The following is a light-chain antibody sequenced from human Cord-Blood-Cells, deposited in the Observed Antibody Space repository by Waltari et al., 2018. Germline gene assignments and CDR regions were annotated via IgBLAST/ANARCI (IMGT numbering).Light chain of an antibody. V-gene: IGLV2-14*01. CDR3: SSYTSSSTYV. J-gene: IGLJ1*01. CDR1: SSDVGGYNH. CDR2: EVS. Sequence: QSALTQPASMPGSPGQSITISCTGTSSDVGGYNHVSWHQQHPGKAPKLMIYEVSNRPSGVSNRFSGSKSGNTASLTISGLQAEDEADYYCSSYTSSSTYVFGTGTKVTVL.